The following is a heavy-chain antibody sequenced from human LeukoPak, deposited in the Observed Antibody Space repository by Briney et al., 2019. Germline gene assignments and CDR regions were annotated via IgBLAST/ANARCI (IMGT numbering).Heavy chain of an antibody. CDR1: GGSFSGYY. CDR3: ARGAVAATHFGY. CDR2: INHSGST. Sequence: SETLSLTCAVYGGSFSGYYWSWIRQPPGKGLEWIGEINHSGSTNYNPSLKSRVTISVDTSKNQFSLKLSSVTAADTAVYYCARGAVAATHFGYWGQGTLVTASS. J-gene: IGHJ4*02. D-gene: IGHD2-15*01. V-gene: IGHV4-34*01.